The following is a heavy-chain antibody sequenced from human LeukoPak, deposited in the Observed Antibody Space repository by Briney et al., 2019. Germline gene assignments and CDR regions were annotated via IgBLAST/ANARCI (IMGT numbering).Heavy chain of an antibody. Sequence: PGGSLRLSCAASGFTFSSYAMSWVRQAPGKGLEWVSAISGSGGSTYYADSVKGRFTISRDNAKTSLYLQMNSLRAEDTAVYYCARHLSGVTGYTYGRGIDYWGQGTLVTVPS. J-gene: IGHJ4*02. V-gene: IGHV3-23*01. CDR1: GFTFSSYA. CDR3: ARHLSGVTGYTYGRGIDY. CDR2: ISGSGGST. D-gene: IGHD5-18*01.